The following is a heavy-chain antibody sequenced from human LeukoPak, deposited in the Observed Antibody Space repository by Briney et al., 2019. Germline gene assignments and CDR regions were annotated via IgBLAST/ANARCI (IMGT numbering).Heavy chain of an antibody. CDR3: ARSARSGSYWGDYYYGMDV. Sequence: ASVKVSCKASGGTFSSYAISWVRQAPGQGLEWMGGIIPIFGTANYAQKFQGRVTITADESTSTAYMELSSLRAEDTAVYYCARSARSGSYWGDYYYGMDVWGQGTTVTVSS. CDR2: IIPIFGTA. CDR1: GGTFSSYA. V-gene: IGHV1-69*13. J-gene: IGHJ6*02. D-gene: IGHD1-26*01.